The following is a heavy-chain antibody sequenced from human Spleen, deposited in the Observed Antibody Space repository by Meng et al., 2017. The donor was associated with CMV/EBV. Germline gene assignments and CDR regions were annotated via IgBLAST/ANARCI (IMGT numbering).Heavy chain of an antibody. J-gene: IGHJ5*02. CDR1: GYTFTGYY. CDR2: INPNSGGT. V-gene: IGHV1-2*02. D-gene: IGHD6-13*01. CDR3: ARYSSSWYDGYNWFDP. Sequence: QGQLVQSGAEVKKPGASVKVSCKASGYTFTGYYMHWVRQAPGQGLEWMGWINPNSGGTNYAQKFQGRVTMTRDTSISTAYMELSRLRSDDTAVYYCARYSSSWYDGYNWFDPWGQGTLVTVSS.